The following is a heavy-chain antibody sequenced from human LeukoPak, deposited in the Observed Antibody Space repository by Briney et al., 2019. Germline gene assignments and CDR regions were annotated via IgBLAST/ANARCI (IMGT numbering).Heavy chain of an antibody. J-gene: IGHJ4*02. Sequence: SETLSLTCTVSGGYISSSSYYWGWIRQPPGKGLEWIGSIYYSGSTYYNPSLKSRVTISVDTSKNQFSLKLSSVTAADTAVYYCARYYFGSGTYTNYYFDYWGQGTLVTVSS. V-gene: IGHV4-39*07. CDR1: GGYISSSSYY. D-gene: IGHD3-10*01. CDR3: ARYYFGSGTYTNYYFDY. CDR2: IYYSGST.